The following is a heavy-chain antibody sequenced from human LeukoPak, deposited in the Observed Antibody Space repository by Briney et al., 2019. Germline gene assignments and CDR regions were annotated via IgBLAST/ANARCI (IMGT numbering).Heavy chain of an antibody. J-gene: IGHJ4*02. CDR3: AREGTTAPGEDYFDY. CDR1: GGSISSYY. V-gene: IGHV4-59*01. D-gene: IGHD1-1*01. CDR2: IYYSGST. Sequence: EPLSLTCTVSGGSISSYYWSWIRQPPGKGLEWIGYIYYSGSTNYNPSLKSRVTISVDTSKNQFSLKLSSVTAADTAVYYCAREGTTAPGEDYFDYWGQGTLVTVSS.